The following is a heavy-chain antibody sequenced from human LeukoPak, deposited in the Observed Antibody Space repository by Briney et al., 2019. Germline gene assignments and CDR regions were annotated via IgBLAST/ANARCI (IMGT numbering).Heavy chain of an antibody. CDR2: ISSSGSTI. CDR3: ARGSDTVVTNSYNWFDP. D-gene: IGHD4-23*01. CDR1: GFTFSSYE. V-gene: IGHV3-48*03. Sequence: SGGSLRLSCAASGFTFSSYEMNWVRQAPGKGLEWVSYISSSGSTIYYADSVKGRFTISRDNAKNSPYLQMNSLRAEDTAVYYWARGSDTVVTNSYNWFDPWGQGTLVTVSS. J-gene: IGHJ5*02.